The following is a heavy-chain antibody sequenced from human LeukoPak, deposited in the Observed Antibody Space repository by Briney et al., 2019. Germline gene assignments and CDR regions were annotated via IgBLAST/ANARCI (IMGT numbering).Heavy chain of an antibody. CDR3: ASQVATGSYSLDY. J-gene: IGHJ4*02. Sequence: GESLKISCKGSGYKFSSYWIGWVRQMPGKGLEWMGIIYPGDSDTRYSPSFQGQVTISADKYISTAYLQWSSLKASDTAMYYCASQVATGSYSLDYWGQGTLVTVSS. CDR1: GYKFSSYW. V-gene: IGHV5-51*01. CDR2: IYPGDSDT. D-gene: IGHD1-26*01.